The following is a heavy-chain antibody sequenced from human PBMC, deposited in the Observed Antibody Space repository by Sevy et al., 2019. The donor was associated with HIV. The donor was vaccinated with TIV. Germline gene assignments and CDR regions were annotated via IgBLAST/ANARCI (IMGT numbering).Heavy chain of an antibody. J-gene: IGHJ4*02. V-gene: IGHV3-21*01. CDR2: ISSSCKYI. CDR1: GFIFSSYS. D-gene: IGHD6-13*01. CDR3: ARDPAIAAAVTFDY. Sequence: GGSLRLSCAASGFIFSSYSINWVRQAPGKGLEWVSSISSSCKYIYYADSVKGRFTISRDNAKNSLFLQMNSLRAEDTAVYYCARDPAIAAAVTFDYWGQGTLVTVSS.